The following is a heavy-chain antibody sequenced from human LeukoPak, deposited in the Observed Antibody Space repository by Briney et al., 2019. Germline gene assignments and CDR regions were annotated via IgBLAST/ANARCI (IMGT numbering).Heavy chain of an antibody. J-gene: IGHJ6*03. CDR3: ARDYPQYSGWYPYYYYYMDV. V-gene: IGHV1-2*02. CDR2: INPNSGGT. Sequence: PGGSLRLSCAASGFTFSSYGMHWVRQAPGQGLEWMGWINPNSGGTNYAQKFQGRVTMTRDTSISTAYMELSRLRSDDTAVYYCARDYPQYSGWYPYYYYYMDVWGKGTTVTVSS. D-gene: IGHD6-19*01. CDR1: GFTFSSYG.